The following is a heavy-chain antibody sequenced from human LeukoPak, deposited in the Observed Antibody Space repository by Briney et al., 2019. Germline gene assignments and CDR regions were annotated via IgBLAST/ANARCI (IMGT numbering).Heavy chain of an antibody. Sequence: NPSETLSLTCTVSGGSISSSSYYWGWIRQPPGKGLEWIGSIYYSGSTYYNPSLKSRVTISVDTSKNQFSLKLSSVTAADTAVYYCAQVAGTPYYYYYYMDVWGKGTTATVSS. CDR1: GGSISSSSYY. J-gene: IGHJ6*03. CDR3: AQVAGTPYYYYYYMDV. CDR2: IYYSGST. V-gene: IGHV4-39*01. D-gene: IGHD6-19*01.